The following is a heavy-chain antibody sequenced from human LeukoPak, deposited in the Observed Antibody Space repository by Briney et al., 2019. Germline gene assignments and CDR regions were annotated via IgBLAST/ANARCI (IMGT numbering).Heavy chain of an antibody. CDR1: GGTFSSYA. CDR3: ARDREWLSYYYYYGMDV. D-gene: IGHD3-3*01. V-gene: IGHV1-46*01. CDR2: INPSGGST. J-gene: IGHJ6*02. Sequence: GASVRVSCKASGGTFSSYAISWVRQAPGQGLEWMGIINPSGGSTSYAQKFQGRVTMTRDTSTSTVYMELSSLRSEDTAVYYCARDREWLSYYYYYGMDVWGQGTTVTVSS.